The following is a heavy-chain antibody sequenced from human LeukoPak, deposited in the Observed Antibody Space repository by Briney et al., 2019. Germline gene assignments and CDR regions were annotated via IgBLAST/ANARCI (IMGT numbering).Heavy chain of an antibody. Sequence: SETLSLTCAVYGGSFSGYYWSWIRQPPGKGLEWIGEINHSGSTNYNPSLKSRVTISVDTSKNQFSLKLSSMIAADTAVYYCARVSSSWYQGWYFDLWGRGTLVTVPS. D-gene: IGHD6-13*01. CDR3: ARVSSSWYQGWYFDL. CDR1: GGSFSGYY. J-gene: IGHJ2*01. V-gene: IGHV4-34*01. CDR2: INHSGST.